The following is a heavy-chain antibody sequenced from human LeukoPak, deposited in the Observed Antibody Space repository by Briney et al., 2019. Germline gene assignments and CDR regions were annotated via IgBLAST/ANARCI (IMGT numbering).Heavy chain of an antibody. V-gene: IGHV3-30*02. CDR1: GFTFSSYD. CDR3: AKDRGDYFDY. Sequence: GGSLRLSCAASGFTFSSYDMHWVRQAPGKGLEWVAFIRYDGSNKYYADSVKGRFTISRDNSKNTLYLQMNSLRAEDTAVYYCAKDRGDYFDYWGQGTLVTVSS. J-gene: IGHJ4*02. CDR2: IRYDGSNK.